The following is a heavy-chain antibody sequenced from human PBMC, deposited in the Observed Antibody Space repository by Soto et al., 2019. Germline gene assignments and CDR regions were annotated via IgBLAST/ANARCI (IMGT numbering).Heavy chain of an antibody. J-gene: IGHJ4*02. CDR1: GFTFSSYG. Sequence: QVQLVESGGGVVQPGRSLRLSCVASGFTFSSYGMHWVRQAPGKGLEWVAVIWYDGSNKYYADSVKGRFTISRDNSKNTLYLQMNSLRAEDTAVYYCARDRLGMTTVTTGLGYWGQGTLVTVSS. D-gene: IGHD4-17*01. CDR3: ARDRLGMTTVTTGLGY. V-gene: IGHV3-33*01. CDR2: IWYDGSNK.